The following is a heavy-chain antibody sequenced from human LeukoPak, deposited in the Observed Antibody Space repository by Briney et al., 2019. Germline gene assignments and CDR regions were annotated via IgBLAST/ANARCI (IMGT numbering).Heavy chain of an antibody. J-gene: IGHJ4*02. CDR2: INPNSGGT. V-gene: IGHV1-2*04. CDR1: GYTFTGYY. Sequence: GASVKVSCKASGYTFTGYYMHWVRQAPGQGLEWMGWINPNSGGTNYAQKFQGWVTMTRDTSISTAYMELSSLRSEDTAVYYCARQIMVRGVILRLDYWGQGTLVTVSS. D-gene: IGHD3-10*01. CDR3: ARQIMVRGVILRLDY.